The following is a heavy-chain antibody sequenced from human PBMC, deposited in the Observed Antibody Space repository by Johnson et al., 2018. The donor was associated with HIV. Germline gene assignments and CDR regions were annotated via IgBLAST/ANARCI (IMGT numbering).Heavy chain of an antibody. J-gene: IGHJ3*02. CDR3: ARVRSSSAYAFDI. D-gene: IGHD6-13*01. CDR2: ISSDGSTI. CDR1: GFSFGDYY. Sequence: QVQLVESGGGLVKPGGSLRLSCAASGFSFGDYYMSWIRQAPGKGLEWISYISSDGSTIDYADSVKGRFTISRDNSKNTLYLQMNSLRAEDTAVYYCARVRSSSAYAFDIWGQGTMVTVSS. V-gene: IGHV3-11*04.